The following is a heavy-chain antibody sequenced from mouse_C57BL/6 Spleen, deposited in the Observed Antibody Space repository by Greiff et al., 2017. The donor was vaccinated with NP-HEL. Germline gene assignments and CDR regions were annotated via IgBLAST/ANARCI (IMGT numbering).Heavy chain of an antibody. CDR1: GFTFSSYG. CDR3: ARHAESNAWCAY. V-gene: IGHV5-6*02. CDR2: ISSGGSYT. D-gene: IGHD2-5*01. Sequence: EVKLEESGGDLVKPGGSLKLSCAASGFTFSSYGMSWVRQTPDKRLEWVATISSGGSYTYYPDSVKGRFTISRDNAKNTLYLQMSSRKSEDTAMYYCARHAESNAWCAYWGKGTLVTVSA. J-gene: IGHJ3*01.